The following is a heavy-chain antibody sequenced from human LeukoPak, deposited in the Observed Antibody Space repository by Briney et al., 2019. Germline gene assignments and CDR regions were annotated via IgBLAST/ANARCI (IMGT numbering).Heavy chain of an antibody. V-gene: IGHV1-69*04. CDR1: GGTFSSYA. CDR2: IIPILGIA. CDR3: ARDRGTYSSSCAFLSRCYGMEV. Sequence: GASVKVSCKASGGTFSSYAISWVRQAPGQGLEWMGRIIPILGIANYAQKFQGRVTITADKSTSTAYMELSSLRSEDTAVYYCARDRGTYSSSCAFLSRCYGMEVWGQGTTVTVSS. J-gene: IGHJ6*02. D-gene: IGHD6-13*01.